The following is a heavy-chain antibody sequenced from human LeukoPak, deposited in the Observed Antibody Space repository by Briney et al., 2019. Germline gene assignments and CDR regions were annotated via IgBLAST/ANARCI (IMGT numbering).Heavy chain of an antibody. CDR1: GGSISSSSYY. Sequence: PSETLSLTCTVSGGSISSSSYYWGWIRQPPGKGLEWIGSIYYSGSTYYNPSLKSRVTISVDTSKNQFSLKLSSVTAVDTAVYYCARQDVLRYFDWLFSPETDAFDIWGQGTMVTVSS. CDR3: ARQDVLRYFDWLFSPETDAFDI. D-gene: IGHD3-9*01. J-gene: IGHJ3*02. CDR2: IYYSGST. V-gene: IGHV4-39*01.